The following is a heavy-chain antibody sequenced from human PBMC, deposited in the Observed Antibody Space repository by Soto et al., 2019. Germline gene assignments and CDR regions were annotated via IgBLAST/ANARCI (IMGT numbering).Heavy chain of an antibody. J-gene: IGHJ6*02. CDR1: GVSISSYY. D-gene: IGHD3-22*01. CDR3: ARDIYYDSSGYYYVEVPHYGMDV. V-gene: IGHV4-4*07. CDR2: IYTSGST. Sequence: ETLSLSCPVSGVSISSYYWSWIRQPSGKGLEWIGRIYTSGSTNYNPSLKSRVTMSVDTSKNQFSLKLSSVTAADTAVYYCARDIYYDSSGYYYVEVPHYGMDVWGQGTKVTVYS.